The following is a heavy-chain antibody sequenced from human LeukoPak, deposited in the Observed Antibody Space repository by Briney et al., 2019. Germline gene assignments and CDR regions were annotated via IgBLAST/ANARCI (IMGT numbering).Heavy chain of an antibody. D-gene: IGHD5-18*01. J-gene: IGHJ6*02. Sequence: SETLPLTCAVYGGSFSDYYGSWIRQPPGKGLEWIGEINHSGSTNYNPSLRSRVTISVDTSKNQFSLKLSSVTAADTAVYYCAKGPYSYGLGMDVWGQGTTVTVSS. CDR2: INHSGST. V-gene: IGHV4-34*01. CDR1: GGSFSDYY. CDR3: AKGPYSYGLGMDV.